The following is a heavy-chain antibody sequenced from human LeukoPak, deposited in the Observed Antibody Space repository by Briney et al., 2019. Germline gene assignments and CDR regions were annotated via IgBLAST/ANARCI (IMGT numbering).Heavy chain of an antibody. CDR1: GGSFSGYY. V-gene: IGHV4-34*01. CDR3: TRELTYGSGSPNWFDP. Sequence: SETLSLTCAVYGGSFSGYYWSWIRQPPGKGLEWIGEINHSGSTNYNPSLKSRVTISVDTSKNQFSLKLSSVTAADTAVYYCTRELTYGSGSPNWFDPWGQGTLVTVSS. CDR2: INHSGST. J-gene: IGHJ5*02. D-gene: IGHD3-10*01.